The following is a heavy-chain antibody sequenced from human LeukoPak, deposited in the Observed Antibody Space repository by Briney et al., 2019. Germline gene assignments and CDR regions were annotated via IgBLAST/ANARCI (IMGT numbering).Heavy chain of an antibody. D-gene: IGHD1-26*01. J-gene: IGHJ6*03. CDR2: ISAYNGNT. Sequence: ASVKVSCKASGYTFTSYGIGWVRPAPGQGLEWMGWISAYNGNTNYAQKLQGRVTMTTDTSTSTAYMELRSLRSDDTAVYYCAREVGIHYYYYMDVWGKGTTVTVSS. CDR1: GYTFTSYG. CDR3: AREVGIHYYYYMDV. V-gene: IGHV1-18*01.